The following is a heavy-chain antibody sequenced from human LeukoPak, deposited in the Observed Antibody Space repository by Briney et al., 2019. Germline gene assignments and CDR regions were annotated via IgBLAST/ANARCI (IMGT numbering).Heavy chain of an antibody. Sequence: PGGSLRLSCAASGFTVSSNYMSWVRQAPGKGLEWVSVIYSGGRTYYADSVKGRFTISRDNSKNTLYLQMNSLRAEDTAVYYCARDGGSSGSLYFDYWGQGTLVTVSS. CDR2: IYSGGRT. CDR1: GFTVSSNY. D-gene: IGHD3-22*01. CDR3: ARDGGSSGSLYFDY. V-gene: IGHV3-53*01. J-gene: IGHJ4*02.